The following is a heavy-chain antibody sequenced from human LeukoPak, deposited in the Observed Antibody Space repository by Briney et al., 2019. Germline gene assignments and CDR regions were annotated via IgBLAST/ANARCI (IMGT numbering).Heavy chain of an antibody. D-gene: IGHD3-10*01. Sequence: SETLSLTCTVPGGSISSSSYYWGWIRQPPGKGLEWIGSIYYSGSTYYNPSLKSRVTISVDTSKNQFSLKLSSVTAADTAVYFCARLRPNYGSGPNGWFDPWGQGTLVTVSS. V-gene: IGHV4-39*01. CDR1: GGSISSSSYY. CDR2: IYYSGST. J-gene: IGHJ5*02. CDR3: ARLRPNYGSGPNGWFDP.